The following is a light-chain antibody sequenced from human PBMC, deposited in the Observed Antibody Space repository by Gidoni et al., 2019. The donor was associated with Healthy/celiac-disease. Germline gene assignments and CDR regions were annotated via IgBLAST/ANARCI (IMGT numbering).Light chain of an antibody. CDR3: QQRSNWPPEFT. CDR2: DAS. Sequence: EIVLTQSPATLSLSPGERATLSCRDSQSVSSYLAWYQQKPGQAPRLLIYDASNRATGIPARFSGSGSGTDFTLTISSLEPEDFAVYYCQQRSNWPPEFTFGPGTKVDIK. CDR1: QSVSSY. J-gene: IGKJ3*01. V-gene: IGKV3-11*01.